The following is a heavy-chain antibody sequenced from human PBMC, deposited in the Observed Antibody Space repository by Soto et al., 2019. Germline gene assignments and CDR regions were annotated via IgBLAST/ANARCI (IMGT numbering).Heavy chain of an antibody. CDR3: ARDGEMATSTYFDY. Sequence: QVQLVESGGGVVQPGRSLRLSCAASGFTFSSYGMHWVRQAPGKGLEWVAVIWYDGSNKYYADSGKGRFTISRDNSKNTLYLQMNSLRAEDTAVYYCARDGEMATSTYFDYWGQGTLVTVSS. V-gene: IGHV3-33*01. CDR1: GFTFSSYG. CDR2: IWYDGSNK. J-gene: IGHJ4*02. D-gene: IGHD5-12*01.